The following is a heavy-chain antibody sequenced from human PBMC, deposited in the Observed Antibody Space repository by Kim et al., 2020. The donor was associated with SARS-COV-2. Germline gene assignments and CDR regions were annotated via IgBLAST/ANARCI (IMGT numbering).Heavy chain of an antibody. CDR1: GFTFSSYE. Sequence: GGSLRLSCAASGFTFSSYEMNWVRQAPGKGLEWVSYISSSGSTIYYADSVKGRFTISRDNAKNSLYLQMNSLRAEDTAVYYCARDLSVTTWCCGFDPWGQGTLVTVSS. V-gene: IGHV3-48*03. CDR2: ISSSGSTI. D-gene: IGHD4-17*01. J-gene: IGHJ5*02. CDR3: ARDLSVTTWCCGFDP.